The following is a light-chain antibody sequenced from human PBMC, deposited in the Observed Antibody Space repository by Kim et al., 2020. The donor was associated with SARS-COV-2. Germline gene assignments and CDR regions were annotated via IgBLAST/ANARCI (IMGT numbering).Light chain of an antibody. CDR2: QDS. V-gene: IGLV3-1*01. J-gene: IGLJ1*01. CDR3: QAWDSSTGGV. CDR1: KLGDKY. Sequence: VSPGQTASITCSGDKLGDKYACWYQQKPGQSPVLVIYQDSKRPAGIPERFSGSNSGNTATLTISGTQAMDEADYYCQAWDSSTGGVFGTGTKVTVL.